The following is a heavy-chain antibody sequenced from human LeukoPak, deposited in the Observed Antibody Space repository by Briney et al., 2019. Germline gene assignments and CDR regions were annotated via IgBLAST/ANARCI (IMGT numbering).Heavy chain of an antibody. CDR3: ARAAKLPTTDYRTHCDS. J-gene: IGHJ4*02. D-gene: IGHD1-26*01. Sequence: ASVKVSCKASGYAFTSRYIHWGRQAPGQGLEWMGMISPYRGTTTYAQNFQGRVTMTTDTSSTTVYMDLRTLTSEDTALYYCARAAKLPTTDYRTHCDSWGQGTLVTVSS. CDR1: GYAFTSRY. CDR2: ISPYRGTT. V-gene: IGHV1-46*01.